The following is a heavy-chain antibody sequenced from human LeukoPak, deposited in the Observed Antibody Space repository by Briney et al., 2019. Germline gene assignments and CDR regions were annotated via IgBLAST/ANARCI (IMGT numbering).Heavy chain of an antibody. D-gene: IGHD6-13*01. V-gene: IGHV3-7*01. Sequence: GGSLRLSCAASGFTLSSHWMTWVRQAPGKGLECVANIKGDGSEQYCVDSVRGRFTISRDNAQNSLYVQMSSLRAEDTAVYYCVGIAASGQGFDYWGQGTLVTVSS. CDR2: IKGDGSEQ. CDR3: VGIAASGQGFDY. CDR1: GFTLSSHW. J-gene: IGHJ4*02.